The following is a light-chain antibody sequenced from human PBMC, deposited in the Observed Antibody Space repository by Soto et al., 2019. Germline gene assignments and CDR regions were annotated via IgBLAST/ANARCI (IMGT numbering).Light chain of an antibody. CDR2: GAS. Sequence: EIVMTQSPATLSVSPGERATLSCRASQSVSSNLAWYQQKPGQAPRLLISGASTRATGIPGRFSGSGSGTEFTLTISSLQYEDCAVYYCQQYNSWPPYTFGQGTKLEIK. CDR3: QQYNSWPPYT. CDR1: QSVSSN. V-gene: IGKV3-15*01. J-gene: IGKJ2*01.